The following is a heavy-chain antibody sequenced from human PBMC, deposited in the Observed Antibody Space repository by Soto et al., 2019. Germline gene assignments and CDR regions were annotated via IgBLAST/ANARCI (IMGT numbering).Heavy chain of an antibody. V-gene: IGHV5-51*01. CDR2: IYPGDSDT. J-gene: IGHJ6*02. D-gene: IGHD5-18*01. Sequence: RGESLKISCKGSGCSFTSYWIGWVRQMPGKGLEWMGIIYPGDSDTRYSPSFQGQVTISADKSISTAYLQWSSLKASDTAMYYCARHNVDTAMYYYYYGMDVWGQGTTVTVSS. CDR1: GCSFTSYW. CDR3: ARHNVDTAMYYYYYGMDV.